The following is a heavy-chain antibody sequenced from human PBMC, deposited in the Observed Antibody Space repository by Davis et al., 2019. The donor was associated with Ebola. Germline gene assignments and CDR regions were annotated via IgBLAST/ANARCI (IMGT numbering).Heavy chain of an antibody. J-gene: IGHJ3*02. V-gene: IGHV4-59*01. D-gene: IGHD6-13*01. CDR2: IYYSGST. Sequence: GSLRLSCTASGGSISSYYWSWIRQPPGKGLEWIGYIYYSGSTNYNSSLKSRVTISVDTSKNQFSLKLSSVTAADTAVYYCAGGLMPRSWLDAFDIWGQGTMVTVSS. CDR3: AGGLMPRSWLDAFDI. CDR1: GGSISSYY.